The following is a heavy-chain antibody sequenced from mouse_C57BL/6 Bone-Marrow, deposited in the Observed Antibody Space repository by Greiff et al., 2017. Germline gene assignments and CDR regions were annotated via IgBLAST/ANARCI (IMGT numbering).Heavy chain of an antibody. V-gene: IGHV5-4*01. J-gene: IGHJ2*01. CDR2: ISDGGSYT. CDR3: ARDDPSDYDY. Sequence: DVKLVESGGGLVKPGGSLKLSCAASGFTFSSYAMSWVRQTPEKRLEWVATISDGGSYTYFPDNVKGRFTISRDKAKNNLYLQMSHLKSEDPAMYYCARDDPSDYDYWGQGTTLTVSS. CDR1: GFTFSSYA.